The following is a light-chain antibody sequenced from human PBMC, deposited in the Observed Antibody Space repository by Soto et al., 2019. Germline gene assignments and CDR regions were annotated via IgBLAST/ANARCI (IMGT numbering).Light chain of an antibody. Sequence: EIVLTQSPGTLSLSPGERATLSCRASQSVSSSYLAWYQQKPGQAPRLLIYGASSRATGIPDRFSGSGSGTDFTLTISRLEPEDFAVYYCQQYGSSPQGFTFGPGNKVDIK. CDR2: GAS. CDR3: QQYGSSPQGFT. CDR1: QSVSSSY. V-gene: IGKV3-20*01. J-gene: IGKJ3*01.